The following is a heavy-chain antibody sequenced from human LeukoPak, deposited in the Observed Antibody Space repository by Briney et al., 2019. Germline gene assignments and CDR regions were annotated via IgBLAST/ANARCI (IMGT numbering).Heavy chain of an antibody. J-gene: IGHJ6*03. Sequence: SETLSLTCTVSGDSITSDHYWTWIRQPPGKGLEWIAYIYHSGNTYYNPSLRSRVTMSVATSKNQFSLEVKSVTAADTAVYYCARWSGSVTARNYYYYMDVWGEGTTVTVSS. CDR3: ARWSGSVTARNYYYYMDV. V-gene: IGHV4-30-4*08. CDR2: IYHSGNT. CDR1: GDSITSDHY. D-gene: IGHD6-6*01.